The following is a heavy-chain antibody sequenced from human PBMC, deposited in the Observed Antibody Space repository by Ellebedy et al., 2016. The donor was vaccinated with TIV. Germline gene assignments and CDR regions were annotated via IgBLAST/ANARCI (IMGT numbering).Heavy chain of an antibody. CDR3: ARDPVGVGPAFDV. Sequence: PGGSLRLSCAASGLTFSSHAMSWVRQAPGKGLEWVSSITESGGNIYYADSVKGRFTISRDNSKDTLFLQMNSRRAEDTAIYFCARDPVGVGPAFDVWGQGTMVTVSS. D-gene: IGHD4-23*01. CDR1: GLTFSSHA. V-gene: IGHV3-23*01. CDR2: ITESGGNI. J-gene: IGHJ3*01.